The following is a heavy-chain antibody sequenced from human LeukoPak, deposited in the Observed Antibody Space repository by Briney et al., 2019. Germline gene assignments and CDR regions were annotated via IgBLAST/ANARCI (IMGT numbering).Heavy chain of an antibody. Sequence: ASETLSLTCTVSGGSISSYYWSWIRQPPGKGLEWIGYIYYNGSTNYNPSLKSRVTISVDTSKNQFSLKLSSVTAADTAVYYCARRNLDYSDAFDIWGQGTMVTVSS. J-gene: IGHJ3*02. CDR1: GGSISSYY. V-gene: IGHV4-59*01. CDR2: IYYNGST. D-gene: IGHD2-15*01. CDR3: ARRNLDYSDAFDI.